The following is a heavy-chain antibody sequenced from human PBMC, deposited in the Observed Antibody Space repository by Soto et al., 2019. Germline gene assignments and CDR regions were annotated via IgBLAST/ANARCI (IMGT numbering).Heavy chain of an antibody. Sequence: TSETLSLTCAVSGGSISSGGYSWSWIRQPPGKGLEWIGYIYHSGSTYYNPSLKSRVTISVDRSKNQFSLKLSSVTAADTAVYYCAGSSSSSPNWFDPWGQGTLVTVSS. CDR1: GGSISSGGYS. CDR2: IYHSGST. V-gene: IGHV4-30-2*01. CDR3: AGSSSSSPNWFDP. J-gene: IGHJ5*02. D-gene: IGHD6-13*01.